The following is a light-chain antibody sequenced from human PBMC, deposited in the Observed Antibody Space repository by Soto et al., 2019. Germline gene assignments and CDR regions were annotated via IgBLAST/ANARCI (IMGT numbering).Light chain of an antibody. Sequence: QSALTQPRSVSGSPGQSVTISCTGTSSDVGRYDYVSWYQQHPGKAPKVIIYDVNERPSGVPNRFSGSKSGNTASLTISGLQAGDETDYYCCSYAGSSTPYVFGTGTKVTVL. V-gene: IGLV2-11*01. CDR1: SSDVGRYDY. CDR2: DVN. J-gene: IGLJ1*01. CDR3: CSYAGSSTPYV.